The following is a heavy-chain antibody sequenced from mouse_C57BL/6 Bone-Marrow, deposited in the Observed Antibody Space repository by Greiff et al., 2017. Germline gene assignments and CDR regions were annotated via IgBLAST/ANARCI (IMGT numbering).Heavy chain of an antibody. CDR2: IDPENGDT. CDR1: GFNIKDDY. Sequence: EVMLVESGAELVRPGASVKLSCTASGFNIKDDYMHWVKQRPEQGLEWIGWIDPENGDTEYASKFQGKATITADTSSNTAYLQLSSLTSEDTAVYYCTTYYDYEGYWGQGTTLTVSS. V-gene: IGHV14-4*01. J-gene: IGHJ2*01. D-gene: IGHD2-4*01. CDR3: TTYYDYEGY.